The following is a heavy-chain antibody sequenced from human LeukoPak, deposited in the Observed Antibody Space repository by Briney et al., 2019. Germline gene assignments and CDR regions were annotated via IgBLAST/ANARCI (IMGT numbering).Heavy chain of an antibody. V-gene: IGHV3-9*01. Sequence: GGSLRLSCVASGFTFDDYAMHWVRQAPGKGLEWVSGISWNSGSIGYADSVKGRFTISRDNAKNSLYLQMNTLRAEDTALYYCAKAPSRLAYVMDVWGQGTTVTVSS. CDR1: GFTFDDYA. CDR2: ISWNSGSI. CDR3: AKAPSRLAYVMDV. D-gene: IGHD2-21*01. J-gene: IGHJ6*02.